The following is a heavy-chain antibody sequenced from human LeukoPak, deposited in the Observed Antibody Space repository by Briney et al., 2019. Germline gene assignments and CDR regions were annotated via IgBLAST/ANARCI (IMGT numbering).Heavy chain of an antibody. Sequence: GASVKVSFKPSGYTFTSYGICGVRQAPGQGLEWMGWISAYNGNTNYAQKLQGRVTITTDTSTSTAYMELRSLRSDDTAVYYCARSIVGVTYARYWGQGTLVTVSS. D-gene: IGHD1-26*01. CDR1: GYTFTSYG. J-gene: IGHJ4*02. CDR3: ARSIVGVTYARY. V-gene: IGHV1-18*01. CDR2: ISAYNGNT.